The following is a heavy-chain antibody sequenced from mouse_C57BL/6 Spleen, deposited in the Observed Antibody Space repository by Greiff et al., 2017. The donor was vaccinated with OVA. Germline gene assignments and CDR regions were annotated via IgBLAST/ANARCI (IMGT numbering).Heavy chain of an antibody. CDR1: GFSLTSYG. D-gene: IGHD2-2*01. Sequence: VQRVESGPGLVQPSQSLSITCTVSGFSLTSYGVHWVRQSPGKGLEWLGVIWSGGSTDYNAAFISRLSTSKDNSKSQVFFNMNSLQADDTAIYYCARTGVTTVAMDYWGQGTSVTVSS. CDR3: ARTGVTTVAMDY. J-gene: IGHJ4*01. V-gene: IGHV2-2*01. CDR2: IWSGGST.